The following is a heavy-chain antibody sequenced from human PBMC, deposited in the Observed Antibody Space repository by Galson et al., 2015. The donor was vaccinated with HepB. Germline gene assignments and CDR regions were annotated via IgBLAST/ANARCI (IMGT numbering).Heavy chain of an antibody. CDR2: IIPIFGTA. J-gene: IGHJ6*02. D-gene: IGHD3-9*01. CDR3: ASDEYYDILTGRDYYYYYGMDV. Sequence: SVKVSCKASGGTFSSYAISWVRQAPGQGLEWMGGIIPIFGTANYAQKFQGRVTITADESTSTAYMELSSLRSEDTAVYYCASDEYYDILTGRDYYYYYGMDVWGQGTTVTVSS. CDR1: GGTFSSYA. V-gene: IGHV1-69*13.